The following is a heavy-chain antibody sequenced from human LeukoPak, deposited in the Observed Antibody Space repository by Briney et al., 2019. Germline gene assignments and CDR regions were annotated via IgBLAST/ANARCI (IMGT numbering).Heavy chain of an antibody. Sequence: GASVKVSCKASGYTFTGYYMHWVRQAPGQGLEWMGWINPNSGGTNYAQKFQGRVTMTRDTSISTAYMELGRLRSDDTAVYYCAREVTMVRGVTMIHLLDWFDPWGQGTLVTVSS. D-gene: IGHD3-10*01. J-gene: IGHJ5*02. CDR3: AREVTMVRGVTMIHLLDWFDP. V-gene: IGHV1-2*02. CDR1: GYTFTGYY. CDR2: INPNSGGT.